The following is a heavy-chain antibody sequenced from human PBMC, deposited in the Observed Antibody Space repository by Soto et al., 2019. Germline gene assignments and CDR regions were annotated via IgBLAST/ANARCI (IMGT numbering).Heavy chain of an antibody. J-gene: IGHJ5*02. V-gene: IGHV3-23*01. D-gene: IGHD1-7*01. Sequence: GGSLRFSCAASGFTFSSYAMSWVRQAPGKGLEWVSAISYSGGSTYYADSVKGRFTISRDNSKNTLYLQMNSLRAEDTAVYYCARKEGFNWNYAWFDPWGQGTLVTVSS. CDR1: GFTFSSYA. CDR2: ISYSGGST. CDR3: ARKEGFNWNYAWFDP.